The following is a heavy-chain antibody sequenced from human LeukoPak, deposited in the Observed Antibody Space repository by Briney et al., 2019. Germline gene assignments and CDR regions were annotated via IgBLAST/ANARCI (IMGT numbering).Heavy chain of an antibody. V-gene: IGHV4-4*09. Sequence: SETLSLTRTVSGGSISSYYWSWIRQPPGKGLEWIGYIYTSGSTNYNPSLKSRVTISVDTSKNQFSLKLSSVTAADTAVYYCARLWYYYDSSGYYKAFDIWGQGTMVTVSS. CDR1: GGSISSYY. CDR2: IYTSGST. CDR3: ARLWYYYDSSGYYKAFDI. J-gene: IGHJ3*02. D-gene: IGHD3-22*01.